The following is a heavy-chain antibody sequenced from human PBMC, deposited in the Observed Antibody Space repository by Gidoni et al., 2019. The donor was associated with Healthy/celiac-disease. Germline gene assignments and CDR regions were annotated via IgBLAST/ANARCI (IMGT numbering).Heavy chain of an antibody. J-gene: IGHJ4*02. Sequence: EVQLLESGGGLVQPGGSLRLSCAASGFTFSSYAMSWVRQAPGKGLEWVSAISGSGGSKYYADSVKGRFTISRDNSKNTLYLQMNSLRAEDTAVYYCAKDRRGLGATTFYFDYWGQGTLVTVSS. CDR1: GFTFSSYA. D-gene: IGHD1-26*01. V-gene: IGHV3-23*01. CDR2: ISGSGGSK. CDR3: AKDRRGLGATTFYFDY.